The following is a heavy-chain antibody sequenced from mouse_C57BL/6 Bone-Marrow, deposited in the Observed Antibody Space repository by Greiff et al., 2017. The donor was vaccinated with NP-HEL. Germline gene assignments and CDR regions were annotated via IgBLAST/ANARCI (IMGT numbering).Heavy chain of an antibody. J-gene: IGHJ2*01. Sequence: VQLKESGGGLVKPGGSLKLSCAASGFTFSSYAMSWVRQTPEKRLEWVATISDGGSYTYYPDNVKGRFTISRDNAKNNLYLQMSHLKSEDTAMYYCARDHLYYFDYWGQGTTLTVSS. CDR3: ARDHLYYFDY. V-gene: IGHV5-4*01. CDR1: GFTFSSYA. CDR2: ISDGGSYT. D-gene: IGHD6-1*01.